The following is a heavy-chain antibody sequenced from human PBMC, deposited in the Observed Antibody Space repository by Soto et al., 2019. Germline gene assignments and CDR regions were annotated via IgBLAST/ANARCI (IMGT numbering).Heavy chain of an antibody. V-gene: IGHV1-69*12. CDR1: RGTFNRYA. D-gene: IGHD3-22*01. CDR2: IIHIFGTA. J-gene: IGHJ5*02. CDR3: VRASYYSSGSYSRRWFDP. Sequence: QVQLVQSGAEVKKPGSSVKVSCKASRGTFNRYAISWVRQAPGQGLEWMGGIIHIFGTANYAQKFQGRVKMTADGSTSTAYIELSSLRSEDRAVYSCVRASYYSSGSYSRRWFDPWGQGTLVTVSS.